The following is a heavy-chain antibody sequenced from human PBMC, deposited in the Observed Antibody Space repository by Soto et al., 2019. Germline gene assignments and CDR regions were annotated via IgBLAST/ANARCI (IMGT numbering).Heavy chain of an antibody. Sequence: GASVKVSCKASGYTFTSYAMHWVRQAPGQRLEWMGWINAGNGNTKYSQKFQGRVTITRDESASTAYMELSSLRSEDTAVYYCATPGRFGELSFDYWGQGTLVTVSS. D-gene: IGHD3-10*01. CDR2: INAGNGNT. V-gene: IGHV1-3*01. CDR3: ATPGRFGELSFDY. CDR1: GYTFTSYA. J-gene: IGHJ4*02.